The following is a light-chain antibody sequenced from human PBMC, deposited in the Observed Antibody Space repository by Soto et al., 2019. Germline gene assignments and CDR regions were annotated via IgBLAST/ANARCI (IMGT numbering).Light chain of an antibody. J-gene: IGLJ3*02. CDR2: STK. CDR3: VLYMGNGIGV. Sequence: QTVVTQKPSFSVSPGGTVTLTCGLRSGSVSTSNYPSWYQQTPGQAPRTLIYSTKTRSSGVPDRFSGSILGNKAALTITGAQADDESDYYCVLYMGNGIGVFGGGTKLTVL. CDR1: SGSVSTSNY. V-gene: IGLV8-61*01.